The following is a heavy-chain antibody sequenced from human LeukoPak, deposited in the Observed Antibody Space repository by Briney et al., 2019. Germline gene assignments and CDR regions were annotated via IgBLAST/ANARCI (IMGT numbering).Heavy chain of an antibody. CDR3: ARDRSVGVLPAPPFDF. CDR1: GYSISSTYY. J-gene: IGHJ4*02. V-gene: IGHV4-38-2*02. Sequence: PSETLSLTCTVSGYSISSTYYWGWIRQPPGKGLERVGSVFHSGNTYYNPSLKSRLTISADTSKNQFFLTLTSVTAADTAVYYCARDRSVGVLPAPPFDFWGQGTLVTVSS. CDR2: VFHSGNT. D-gene: IGHD6-6*01.